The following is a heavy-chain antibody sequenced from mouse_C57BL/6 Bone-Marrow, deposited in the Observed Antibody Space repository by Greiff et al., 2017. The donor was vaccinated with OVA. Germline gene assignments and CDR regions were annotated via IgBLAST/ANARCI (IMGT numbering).Heavy chain of an antibody. V-gene: IGHV1-5*01. CDR1: GYTFTSYW. Sequence: VHVKQSGTVLARPGASVKMSCKTSGYTFTSYWMHWVKQRPGQGLEWIGAIYPGNSDTSYNQKFKGRAKLTAVTSASTVYMELRSLTNEDSAVYYCTGRGGSSYYFDYWGQGTTLTVSS. J-gene: IGHJ2*01. CDR2: IYPGNSDT. D-gene: IGHD1-1*01. CDR3: TGRGGSSYYFDY.